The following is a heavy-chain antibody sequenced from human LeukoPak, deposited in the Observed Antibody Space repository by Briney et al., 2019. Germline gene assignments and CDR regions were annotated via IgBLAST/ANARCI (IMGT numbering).Heavy chain of an antibody. D-gene: IGHD6-19*01. CDR2: INHSGST. CDR3: ARGIGQWLAVFYYFDY. CDR1: GGSFSGYY. V-gene: IGHV4-34*01. Sequence: SETLSLTCAVYGGSFSGYYWSWIRRPPGKGLEWIGEINHSGSTNYNPSLKSRVTISVDTSKNQFSLKLSSVTAADTAVYYCARGIGQWLAVFYYFDYWGQGTLVTVSS. J-gene: IGHJ4*02.